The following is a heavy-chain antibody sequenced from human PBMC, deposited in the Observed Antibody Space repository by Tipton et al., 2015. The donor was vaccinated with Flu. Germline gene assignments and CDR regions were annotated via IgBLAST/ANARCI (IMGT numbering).Heavy chain of an antibody. Sequence: SLRLSCAASGFTFSSYAMSWVRQAPGKGLEWVSAISGSGGSTYYADSVKGRFTISRDNSKNTLYLQMNSLRAEDTAVYYCAKGRLSNPEWLFGHTPYYYYYGMDVWDQGTTVTVSS. J-gene: IGHJ6*02. CDR2: ISGSGGST. CDR1: GFTFSSYA. V-gene: IGHV3-23*01. CDR3: AKGRLSNPEWLFGHTPYYYYYGMDV. D-gene: IGHD3-3*01.